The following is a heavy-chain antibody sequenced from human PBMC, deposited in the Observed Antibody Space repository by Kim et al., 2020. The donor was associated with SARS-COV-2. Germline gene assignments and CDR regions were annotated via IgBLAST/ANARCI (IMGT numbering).Heavy chain of an antibody. CDR2: IYHSGST. J-gene: IGHJ6*02. CDR1: GYSISSGYY. CDR3: AREKYDSQSYYGMDV. Sequence: SETLSLTCTVSGYSISSGYYWGWIRQPPGKGLEWIGSIYHSGSTYYNPSLKSRVTISVDTSKNQFSLKLSSVTAADTAVYYCAREKYDSQSYYGMDVWG. D-gene: IGHD3-22*01. V-gene: IGHV4-38-2*02.